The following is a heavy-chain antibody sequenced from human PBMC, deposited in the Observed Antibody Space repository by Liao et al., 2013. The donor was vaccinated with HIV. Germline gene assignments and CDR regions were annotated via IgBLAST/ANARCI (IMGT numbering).Heavy chain of an antibody. Sequence: QVQLQQWGAGLLKPSETLSLTCAVYGGSFSSYYWSWIRQPPGKGLEWIGELNHSGSTNYNPSLKSRVTMSVDTSKNQFSLKLTSVTAADTAVYYCAREEVNSWSPWNWFDPWGQGTLVTVSS. D-gene: IGHD4-23*01. CDR1: GGSFSSYY. CDR2: LNHSGST. V-gene: IGHV4-34*02. J-gene: IGHJ5*02. CDR3: AREEVNSWSPWNWFDP.